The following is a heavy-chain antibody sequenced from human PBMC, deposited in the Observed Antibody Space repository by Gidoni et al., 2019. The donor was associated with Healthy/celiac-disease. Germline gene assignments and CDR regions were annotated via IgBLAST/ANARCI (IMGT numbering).Heavy chain of an antibody. CDR2: INHSGST. CDR1: GGSFSGYY. V-gene: IGHV4-34*01. J-gene: IGHJ3*02. D-gene: IGHD2-21*02. CDR3: AREVSDCGGDCYSRAFDI. Sequence: QVQLQQWGAGLLKPSETLSITCAVYGGSFSGYYWSWIRQPPGKGLEWIGEINHSGSTNYNPSLKSRVTISVDTSKNQFSLKLSSVTAADTAVYYCAREVSDCGGDCYSRAFDIWGQGTMVTVSS.